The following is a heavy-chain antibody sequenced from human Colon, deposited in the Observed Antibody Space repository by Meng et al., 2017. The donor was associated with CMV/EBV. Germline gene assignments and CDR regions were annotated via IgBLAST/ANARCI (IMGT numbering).Heavy chain of an antibody. D-gene: IGHD3-10*01. CDR1: GFTFDDFA. CDR2: ISWDGGTS. J-gene: IGHJ6*02. Sequence: GESLKISCAVSGFTFDDFAMHWVRQIPGKGLEWVSLISWDGGTSYYADSVKGRFTISRDNAKNSLYLQMDSLRTEDSALYYCAKNFYDSGSRGYGMDVWGQGTTVTVSS. CDR3: AKNFYDSGSRGYGMDV. V-gene: IGHV3-43D*03.